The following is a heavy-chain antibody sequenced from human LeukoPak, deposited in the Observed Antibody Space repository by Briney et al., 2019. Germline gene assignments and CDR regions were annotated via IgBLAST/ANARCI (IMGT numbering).Heavy chain of an antibody. CDR3: AKDSSTWGNLAGHFDS. CDR2: ISYSGST. J-gene: IGHJ4*02. V-gene: IGHV4-59*01. CDR1: GGSISSYY. D-gene: IGHD6-13*01. Sequence: SETLSLTCSVSGGSISSYYWSWIRQPPGKGLEWIGYISYSGSTNYNPSLKSRVTISVDTSKNQVSLKLSSVTAADTAVYYCAKDSSTWGNLAGHFDSWGQGTLVTVSS.